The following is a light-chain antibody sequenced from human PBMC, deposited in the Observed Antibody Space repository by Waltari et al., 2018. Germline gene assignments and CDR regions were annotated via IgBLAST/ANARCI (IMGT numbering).Light chain of an antibody. V-gene: IGLV3-21*02. Sequence: SYVLTQPPSVSVAPGQTARITCDGTKVGSKYVHLYKQKPGQAPVLVVYDDGDRPSGIPERFSGSNSGNTATLTISRVDAGDEADYYCQVWDSGSDHYVFGTVTKVTVL. CDR1: KVGSKY. CDR2: DDG. J-gene: IGLJ1*01. CDR3: QVWDSGSDHYV.